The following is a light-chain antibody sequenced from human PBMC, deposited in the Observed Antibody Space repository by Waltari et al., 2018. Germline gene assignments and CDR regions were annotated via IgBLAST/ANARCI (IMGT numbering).Light chain of an antibody. CDR3: QQYYSTPWT. CDR1: QSLLYKSNNKNY. Sequence: DIVMTQSPDSLAVSLGERATINCKSSQSLLYKSNNKNYLAWYQPKPGQPPILLIYWASTRKSGVPDRFSGSGYGTDFTLTISSLQAEDVAVYYCQQYYSTPWTFVQGTKVEVK. V-gene: IGKV4-1*01. J-gene: IGKJ1*01. CDR2: WAS.